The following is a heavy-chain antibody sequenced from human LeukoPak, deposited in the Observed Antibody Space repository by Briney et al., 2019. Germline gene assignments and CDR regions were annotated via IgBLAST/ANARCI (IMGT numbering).Heavy chain of an antibody. J-gene: IGHJ3*02. CDR3: ARDRRYYDILTGYYGAFDI. D-gene: IGHD3-9*01. CDR2: IKQDGSEK. CDR1: GFTFSSYW. V-gene: IGHV3-7*04. Sequence: GGSLRLSCAASGFTFSSYWMSWVRQAPGKGLEWVANIKQDGSEKYYVDSVKGRFTISRDNAKNSLYLQMNSLRAEDTAVYYCARDRRYYDILTGYYGAFDIWGQGTMVTVSS.